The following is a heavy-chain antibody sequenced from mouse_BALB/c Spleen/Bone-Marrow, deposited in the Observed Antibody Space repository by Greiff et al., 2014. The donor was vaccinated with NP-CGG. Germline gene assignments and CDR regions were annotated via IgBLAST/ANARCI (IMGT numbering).Heavy chain of an antibody. J-gene: IGHJ2*01. Sequence: VPLKESGPGLVKPSQSLSLTCSVTGYSITRGYYWNWIRQFPGNKLEWMGYISYDGSNHYNPSLKNRISITRDTSKNQFFLKLNSVTTEDTATYYCAREDGSSFFDYWGQGTTLTVSS. CDR3: AREDGSSFFDY. D-gene: IGHD1-1*01. CDR1: GYSITRGYY. CDR2: ISYDGSN. V-gene: IGHV3-6*02.